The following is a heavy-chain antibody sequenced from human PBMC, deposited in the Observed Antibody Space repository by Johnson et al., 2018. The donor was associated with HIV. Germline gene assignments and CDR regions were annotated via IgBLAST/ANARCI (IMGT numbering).Heavy chain of an antibody. J-gene: IGHJ3*02. CDR3: ARDVLGAFDI. CDR1: GFTFSDYY. V-gene: IGHV3-30*03. D-gene: IGHD2-8*01. CDR2: ISYDGSNK. Sequence: QVQLLESGGGLVKPGGSLRLSCAASGFTFSDYYMSWIRQAPGKGLEWVEVISYDGSNKYYADSVKGRFTISRDNSKNTLYLQMNSLRAEETAVYYCARDVLGAFDIWGQGTMVTVSS.